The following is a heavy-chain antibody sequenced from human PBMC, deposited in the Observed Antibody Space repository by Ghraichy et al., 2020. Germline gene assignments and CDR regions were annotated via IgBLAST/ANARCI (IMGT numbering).Heavy chain of an antibody. Sequence: SGPTLVKPTQTLTLTCTFSGFSLSTSGMCVSWIRQPPGKALEWLALIDWDDDKYYSTSLKTRLTISKDTSKNQVVLTMTNMDPVDTATYYCARIFECFPEPRGGRFYFDYWGQGTLVTVSS. J-gene: IGHJ4*02. CDR2: IDWDDDK. CDR3: ARIFECFPEPRGGRFYFDY. V-gene: IGHV2-70*01. D-gene: IGHD3-3*01. CDR1: GFSLSTSGMC.